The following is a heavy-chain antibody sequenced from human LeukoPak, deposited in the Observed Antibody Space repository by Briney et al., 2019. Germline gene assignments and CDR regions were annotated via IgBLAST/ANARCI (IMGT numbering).Heavy chain of an antibody. Sequence: PSQTLSLTCTVSGGSISSGNYYWSWIRQPPGKGLEWIGYIFYLGNTYYTPSLKSRVTISVDTSKNQFSLKLSSVTAADTAVYYCARRTYYYDNYAFDIWGQGTMVTVSS. CDR3: ARRTYYYDNYAFDI. J-gene: IGHJ3*02. V-gene: IGHV4-30-4*01. CDR1: GGSISSGNYY. D-gene: IGHD3-22*01. CDR2: IFYLGNT.